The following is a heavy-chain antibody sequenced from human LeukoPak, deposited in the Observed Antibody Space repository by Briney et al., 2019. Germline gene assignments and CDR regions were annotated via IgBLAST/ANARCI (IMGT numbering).Heavy chain of an antibody. J-gene: IGHJ4*02. CDR3: ARHKMGAGGAGLDYFDY. V-gene: IGHV4-59*08. D-gene: IGHD3-16*01. Sequence: SETLSLTCTVSGGSISGYYWTWIRPPPGEGVEWIGYIYFSGSTNYNPSLKSRVTISVDTSKNQFSLKLSSVTAADTAVYYCARHKMGAGGAGLDYFDYWGQGTLVTVSS. CDR2: IYFSGST. CDR1: GGSISGYY.